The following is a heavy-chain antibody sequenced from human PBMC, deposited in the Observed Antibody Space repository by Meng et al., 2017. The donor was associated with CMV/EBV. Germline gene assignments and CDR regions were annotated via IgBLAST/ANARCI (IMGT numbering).Heavy chain of an antibody. Sequence: GGSLRLSCAASGFTFSSYAMHWVRQAPGKGLEWVAVISYDGSNKYYADSVKGRFTISRDNSKNTLYLQKNSLRAEDTAVYYCATSITMVRGVNYYYYYGMDVWGQGTTVTVSS. CDR2: ISYDGSNK. CDR1: GFTFSSYA. V-gene: IGHV3-30-3*01. J-gene: IGHJ6*02. D-gene: IGHD3-10*01. CDR3: ATSITMVRGVNYYYYYGMDV.